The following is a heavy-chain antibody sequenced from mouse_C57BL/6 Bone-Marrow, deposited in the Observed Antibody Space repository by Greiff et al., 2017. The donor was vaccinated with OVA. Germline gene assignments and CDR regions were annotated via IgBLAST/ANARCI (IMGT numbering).Heavy chain of an antibody. CDR1: GFNIKDYY. Sequence: EVQVVESGAELVKPGASVKLSCTASGFNIKDYYMHWVKQRTEQGLEWIGRIDPEDGETKYAPNFQGKATITADTSSNTAYLQLSSLTSEDTAVYYCATLESYYVSMGYWGQGTSVTVSS. D-gene: IGHD2-1*01. V-gene: IGHV14-2*01. J-gene: IGHJ4*01. CDR3: ATLESYYVSMGY. CDR2: IDPEDGET.